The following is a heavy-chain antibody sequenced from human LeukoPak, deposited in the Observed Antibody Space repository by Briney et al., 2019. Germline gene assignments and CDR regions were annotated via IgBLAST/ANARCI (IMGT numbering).Heavy chain of an antibody. D-gene: IGHD1-7*01. CDR2: IYYSGST. Sequence: KASETLSLTCTVSGGSISSGDYYWSWIRQPPGRGLQWIGYIYYSGSTYYNPSLKSRVTISVDTSKNNFSLKLSTVTSADTAVYYCARGTTDWFDPWGQGTLVTVSS. J-gene: IGHJ5*02. V-gene: IGHV4-30-4*01. CDR3: ARGTTDWFDP. CDR1: GGSISSGDYY.